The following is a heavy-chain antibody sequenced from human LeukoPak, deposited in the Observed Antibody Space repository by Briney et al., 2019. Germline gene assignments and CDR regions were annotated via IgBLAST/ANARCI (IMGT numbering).Heavy chain of an antibody. Sequence: GGSLRLSCAASGFTFSSYGMHWVRQAPGKGLEGVAVIWYDGSNKYYADSVKGRFTISRDNSKNTLYLQTNSLRAEDTAVYYCARGAHYGDYNNWFDPWGQGTLVTVSS. V-gene: IGHV3-33*01. CDR2: IWYDGSNK. D-gene: IGHD4-17*01. J-gene: IGHJ5*02. CDR3: ARGAHYGDYNNWFDP. CDR1: GFTFSSYG.